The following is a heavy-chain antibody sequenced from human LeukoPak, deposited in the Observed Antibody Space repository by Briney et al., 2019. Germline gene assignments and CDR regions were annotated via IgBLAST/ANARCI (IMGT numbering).Heavy chain of an antibody. CDR3: ARDDCSSTSCYIAY. V-gene: IGHV4-61*01. CDR1: GASISSGNYY. CDR2: IYYSGST. Sequence: SETLSLTCTVYGASISSGNYYWSWIRQPPGKGLEWIGYIYYSGSTNYNPSLKSRVTISVDTSKNQFSLKLSSVTAADTAVYYCARDDCSSTSCYIAYWGQGTLVTVSS. J-gene: IGHJ4*02. D-gene: IGHD2-2*02.